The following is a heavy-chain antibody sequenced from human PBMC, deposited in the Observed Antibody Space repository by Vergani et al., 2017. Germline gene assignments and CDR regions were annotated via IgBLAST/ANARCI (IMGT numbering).Heavy chain of an antibody. CDR1: GYTFTSYA. D-gene: IGHD2-2*01. Sequence: QVQLVQSGSELKKPGASVKVSCKASGYTFTSYAMNWVRQAPGQGLEWMGWINPNTGNPTYAQGFTGRFVFSLDTSVSTAFLQISSLKAEDTAVYYCARDRCRSTSCPYYYYGMDVWGQGTTVTVSS. V-gene: IGHV7-4-1*02. J-gene: IGHJ6*02. CDR2: INPNTGNP. CDR3: ARDRCRSTSCPYYYYGMDV.